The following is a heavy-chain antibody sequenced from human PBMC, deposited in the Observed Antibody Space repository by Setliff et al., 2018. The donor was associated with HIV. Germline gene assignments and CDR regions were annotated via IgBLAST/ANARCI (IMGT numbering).Heavy chain of an antibody. J-gene: IGHJ5*02. CDR2: IIPMYGVT. Sequence: SVKVSCKASGGTFSSYVISWVRQAPGQGPEWMGGIIPMYGVTNYAQKFQGRVTITTDESASTAYMESSSLRSEDTAVYYCALPYCSGGNCWSSASLPPAGWFDPWGQGTLVTVSS. D-gene: IGHD2-15*01. CDR1: GGTFSSYV. V-gene: IGHV1-69*05. CDR3: ALPYCSGGNCWSSASLPPAGWFDP.